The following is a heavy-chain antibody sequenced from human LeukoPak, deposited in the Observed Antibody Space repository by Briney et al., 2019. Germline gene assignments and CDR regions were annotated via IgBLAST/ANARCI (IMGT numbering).Heavy chain of an antibody. CDR1: GFTFDDYA. CDR3: AKGTIKGTPKYYFYN. J-gene: IGHJ4*02. D-gene: IGHD5-24*01. Sequence: GRSLRLSCAASGFTFDDYAMHWVRQAPGKGLEWVSGISWDSGSIGYADSMEGRFTISRDSAKNSLYLQMNSLRAEDTALYYCAKGTIKGTPKYYFYNWGRGTLVTVSS. CDR2: ISWDSGSI. V-gene: IGHV3-9*01.